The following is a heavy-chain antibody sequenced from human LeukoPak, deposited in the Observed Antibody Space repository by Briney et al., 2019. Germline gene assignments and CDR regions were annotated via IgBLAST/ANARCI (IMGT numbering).Heavy chain of an antibody. CDR1: GYTFTGYY. V-gene: IGHV1-2*02. Sequence: ASVKVSCKASGYTFTGYYMHWVRQAPGQGLEWMGWINPNSGGTNYAQKFQGRVTMTRDTSISTAYMELSRLRSDDTAVYYCARTYYYDSSGYYYENHPDYWGQGTLVTVSS. CDR3: ARTYYYDSSGYYYENHPDY. J-gene: IGHJ4*02. D-gene: IGHD3-22*01. CDR2: INPNSGGT.